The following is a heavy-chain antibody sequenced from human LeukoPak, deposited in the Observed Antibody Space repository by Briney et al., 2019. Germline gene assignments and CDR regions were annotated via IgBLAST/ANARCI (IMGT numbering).Heavy chain of an antibody. CDR1: GFTSDDYT. CDR2: ISWDGVST. J-gene: IGHJ4*02. CDR3: AKGALWFGELPADYFDY. D-gene: IGHD3-10*01. Sequence: PGGSLRLSCAPSGFTSDDYTMHCVRQTPGGGRGWGSLISWDGVSTYYADSVEGRFTISRDNTTTALYLQMNSLRIEDTAFYYCAKGALWFGELPADYFDYWGQGTPVPVSS. V-gene: IGHV3-43*01.